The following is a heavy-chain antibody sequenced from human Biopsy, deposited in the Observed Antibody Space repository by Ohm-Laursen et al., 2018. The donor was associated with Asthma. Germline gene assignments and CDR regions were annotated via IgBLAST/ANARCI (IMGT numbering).Heavy chain of an antibody. J-gene: IGHJ5*02. CDR2: INPSGGAT. Sequence: AASVKVSCKASAYTFIGYHLHWVRQAPGEGLEWMGRINPSGGATIYAQKFQGRVTMTRDTSISTAYMELSRLTSDDTAVYYCARVQKSPGDRWFDPWGQGTLVTVSS. V-gene: IGHV1-2*06. D-gene: IGHD7-27*01. CDR1: AYTFIGYH. CDR3: ARVQKSPGDRWFDP.